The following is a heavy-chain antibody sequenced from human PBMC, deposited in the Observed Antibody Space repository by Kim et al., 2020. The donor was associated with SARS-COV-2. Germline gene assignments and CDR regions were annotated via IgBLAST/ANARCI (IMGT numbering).Heavy chain of an antibody. CDR2: IGTAGDT. CDR3: ARGYCSGGSCYPGYWYFDL. V-gene: IGHV3-13*01. D-gene: IGHD2-15*01. J-gene: IGHJ2*01. CDR1: GFTFSSYD. Sequence: GGSLRLSCAASGFTFSSYDMHWVRQAPGKGLEWVSAIGTAGDTYYPGSVKGRFTISRENAKNSLYLQMNSLRAGDTAVYYCARGYCSGGSCYPGYWYFDLWGRGTLVTVSS.